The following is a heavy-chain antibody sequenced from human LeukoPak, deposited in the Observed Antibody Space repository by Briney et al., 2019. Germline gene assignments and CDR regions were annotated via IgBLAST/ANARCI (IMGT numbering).Heavy chain of an antibody. J-gene: IGHJ4*02. V-gene: IGHV3-74*03. D-gene: IGHD3-22*01. CDR1: GLDFKKYW. Sequence: GGSLRLSCAASGLDFKKYWMHWVRQAPGKGLEWVARINNDGNDAKSADSVKGRFTISRDNSKNTLYLQMNSLRAEDTAVYYCAKDYYDSSGYYHAEPFDYWGQGTLVTVSS. CDR2: INNDGNDA. CDR3: AKDYYDSSGYYHAEPFDY.